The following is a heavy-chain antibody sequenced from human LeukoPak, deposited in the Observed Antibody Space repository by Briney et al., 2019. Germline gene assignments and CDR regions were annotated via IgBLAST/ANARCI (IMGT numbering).Heavy chain of an antibody. Sequence: ASVKVSCKVSGYTLTELSIHWVRQAPGKGPEWMGGLHREDGEAIYAQNLQGRVTMTEDTSTAAAYMELSSLRSDDTAVYYCARSPQAFLEWLFAWGQGTLVTVSS. D-gene: IGHD3-3*01. J-gene: IGHJ5*02. CDR2: LHREDGEA. V-gene: IGHV1-24*01. CDR3: ARSPQAFLEWLFA. CDR1: GYTLTELS.